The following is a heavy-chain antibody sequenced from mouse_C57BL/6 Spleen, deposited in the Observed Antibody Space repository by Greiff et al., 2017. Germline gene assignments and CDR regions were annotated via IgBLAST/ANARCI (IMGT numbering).Heavy chain of an antibody. D-gene: IGHD1-1*01. CDR2: IDPASGNT. Sequence: VQLQQSVAELVRPGASVKLSCTASGFNIKNTYMHWVKQRPEQGLEWIGRIDPASGNTKYASKFPGKATITANTSSNTAYLQLSSLASEDTAVYYCARNYGSGYGYVGGWGTGTTVTVAS. J-gene: IGHJ1*03. V-gene: IGHV14-3*01. CDR3: ARNYGSGYGYVGG. CDR1: GFNIKNTY.